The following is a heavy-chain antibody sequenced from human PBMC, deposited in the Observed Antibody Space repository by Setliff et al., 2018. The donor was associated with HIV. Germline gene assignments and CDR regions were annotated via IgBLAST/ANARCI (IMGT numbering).Heavy chain of an antibody. D-gene: IGHD3-22*01. CDR2: IYYSGST. J-gene: IGHJ5*02. V-gene: IGHV4-39*01. Sequence: ASETLSLTCTVSGGSISNSRYYWSWIRQPPGKGLEWIGSIYYSGSTYYNPSLKSRVTISVDTSKNQFSLKLSSVTAADAAVYYCASRVYYYDSSGYLREEGFDPWGQGSLVTVSS. CDR1: GGSISNSRYY. CDR3: ASRVYYYDSSGYLREEGFDP.